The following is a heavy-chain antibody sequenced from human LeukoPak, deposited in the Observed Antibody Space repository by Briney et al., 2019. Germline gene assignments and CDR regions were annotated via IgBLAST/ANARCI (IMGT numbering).Heavy chain of an antibody. J-gene: IGHJ6*02. CDR3: ASGRMSELDFWSGYYGPYYYGMDV. V-gene: IGHV1-18*01. CDR1: GYTFTSYG. CDR2: ISAYNGNT. Sequence: ASVKVSCKASGYTFTSYGISWVRQAPGQGLEWMGWISAYNGNTNYAQKLQGRVTMTTDTSTSTAYMELRSLRSDDTAVYYCASGRMSELDFWSGYYGPYYYGMDVWGQGTTVTVSS. D-gene: IGHD3-3*01.